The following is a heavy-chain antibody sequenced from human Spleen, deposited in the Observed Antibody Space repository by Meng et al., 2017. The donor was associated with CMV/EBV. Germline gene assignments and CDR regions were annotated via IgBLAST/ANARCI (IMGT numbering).Heavy chain of an antibody. CDR3: ARSLELRSNTFDY. D-gene: IGHD1-7*01. V-gene: IGHV4-38-2*02. J-gene: IGHJ4*02. Sequence: SETLSLTCTVSGGSISRDYWNWFRQPPGKGLEWIGSIYHSGSTYYNPSLKSRVTISVDTSKNQFSLKLSSVTAADTAVFYCARSLELRSNTFDYWGQGTLVTVSS. CDR1: GGSISRDY. CDR2: IYHSGST.